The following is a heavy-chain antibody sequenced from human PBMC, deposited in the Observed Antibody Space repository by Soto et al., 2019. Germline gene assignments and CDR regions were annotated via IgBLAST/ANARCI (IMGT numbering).Heavy chain of an antibody. CDR1: GFTFSSYA. CDR3: ARDTPITMVRGALGGYFDY. J-gene: IGHJ4*02. Sequence: GGSLRLSCAASGFTFSSYAMHWVRQAPGKGPEWVAVISYDGSNKYYADSVKGRFTISRDNSKNTLYLQMNSLRAEDTAVYYCARDTPITMVRGALGGYFDYWGQGTLVTVSS. D-gene: IGHD3-10*01. V-gene: IGHV3-30-3*01. CDR2: ISYDGSNK.